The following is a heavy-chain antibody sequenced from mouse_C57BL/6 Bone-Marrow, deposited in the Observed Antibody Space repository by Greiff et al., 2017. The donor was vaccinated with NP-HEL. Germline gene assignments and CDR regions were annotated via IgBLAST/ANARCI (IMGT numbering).Heavy chain of an antibody. V-gene: IGHV10-1*01. Sequence: VKDRFTISRDDSESMLYLQMNNLKTEDTAMYYCQYSNLYFDYWGQGTTLTVSS. CDR3: QYSNLYFDY. J-gene: IGHJ2*01. D-gene: IGHD2-5*01.